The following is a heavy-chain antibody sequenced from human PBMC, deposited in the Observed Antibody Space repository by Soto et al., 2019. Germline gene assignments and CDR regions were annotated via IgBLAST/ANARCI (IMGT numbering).Heavy chain of an antibody. CDR2: INTYNGGS. V-gene: IGHV1-18*04. CDR1: AYTYNTNG. CDR3: ARDLRVVPALLLVGYGFDV. J-gene: IGHJ6*02. Sequence: ASVKVSCKASAYTYNTNGFSWVRQATGQGLEWIGWINTYNGGSLYARKFQGRVTMFTVTLTSTAYLELTSLRFDDTAVYYCARDLRVVPALLLVGYGFDVWGQGTAVTVSS. D-gene: IGHD2-2*01.